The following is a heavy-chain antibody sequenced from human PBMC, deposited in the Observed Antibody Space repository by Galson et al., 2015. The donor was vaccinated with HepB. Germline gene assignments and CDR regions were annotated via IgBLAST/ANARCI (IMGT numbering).Heavy chain of an antibody. CDR1: GGTFSSYA. D-gene: IGHD3-3*01. V-gene: IGHV1-69*06. CDR3: ARVVGYYDFWSGYYTMGRDDRFDP. CDR2: IIPIFGTA. J-gene: IGHJ5*02. Sequence: SVKVSCKASGGTFSSYAISWVRQAPGQGLEWMGGIIPIFGTANYAQKFQGRVTITADKSTSTAYMELSSLRSEDTAVYYCARVVGYYDFWSGYYTMGRDDRFDPWGQGTLVTVSS.